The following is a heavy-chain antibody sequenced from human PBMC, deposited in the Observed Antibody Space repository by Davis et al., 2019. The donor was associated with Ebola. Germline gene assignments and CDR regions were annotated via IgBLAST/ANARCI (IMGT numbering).Heavy chain of an antibody. Sequence: GESLKTPCAAPGFTFSSYSMNWVRQAPGKGLEWVSSIGSSSNYIYYADSVKGRFTISRDNAKNSLYLQMNSLRAEDTAVYYCASSPFSGNVFTGYQDKYYMDVWGKGTTVTVSS. V-gene: IGHV3-21*06. CDR3: ASSPFSGNVFTGYQDKYYMDV. J-gene: IGHJ6*03. D-gene: IGHD3-9*01. CDR2: IGSSSNYI. CDR1: GFTFSSYS.